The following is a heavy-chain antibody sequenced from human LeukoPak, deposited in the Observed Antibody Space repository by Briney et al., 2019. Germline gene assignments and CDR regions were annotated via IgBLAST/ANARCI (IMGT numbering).Heavy chain of an antibody. CDR3: SRDQTYYYDGSGYYDAFDL. Sequence: GGSLRLSCVAAGFTSSSYWMNWVRQAPGKGLEWVANINGDGSVKYYVDSVKGRFTISRDSSKSSLYLQMDSLRAEDTAVYYCSRDQTYYYDGSGYYDAFDLWGPGTMVTVSS. CDR2: INGDGSVK. V-gene: IGHV3-7*01. J-gene: IGHJ3*01. CDR1: GFTSSSYW. D-gene: IGHD3-22*01.